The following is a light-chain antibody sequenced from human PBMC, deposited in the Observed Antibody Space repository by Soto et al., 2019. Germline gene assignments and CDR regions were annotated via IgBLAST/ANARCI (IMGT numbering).Light chain of an antibody. Sequence: QSVLTQPASVSGSPGQSITISCTGTSSDVGGYRYVSWYQQHPGKAPKLIIYEVSNRPSGVSNRFSGSKSGNTASLTISGLQAEDEADYYCSSYTSSSPWVFGTGTKLTVL. V-gene: IGLV2-14*01. J-gene: IGLJ1*01. CDR3: SSYTSSSPWV. CDR1: SSDVGGYRY. CDR2: EVS.